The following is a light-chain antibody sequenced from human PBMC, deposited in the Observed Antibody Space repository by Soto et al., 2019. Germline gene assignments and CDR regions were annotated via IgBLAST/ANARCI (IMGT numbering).Light chain of an antibody. CDR2: EAS. Sequence: QSVLTQPASVSGSPGQSITISCTGTSSDVGIYNLVSWYQQYPGKAPKLMIFEASKRPSGVSNRFSGSKSGNTASLTISGLQADDEDDYFCCSYAGSSTYVFGSGTKLTVL. V-gene: IGLV2-23*01. CDR1: SSDVGIYNL. CDR3: CSYAGSSTYV. J-gene: IGLJ1*01.